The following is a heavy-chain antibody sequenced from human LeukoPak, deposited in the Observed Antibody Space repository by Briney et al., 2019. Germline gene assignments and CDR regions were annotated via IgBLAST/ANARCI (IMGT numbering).Heavy chain of an antibody. D-gene: IGHD2-2*01. CDR2: ISYDGSNK. V-gene: IGHV3-30*04. CDR3: ARDPSLSP. CDR1: GFTFSSYA. J-gene: IGHJ5*02. Sequence: GGSLRLSCAASGFTFSSYAMHWVRQAPGKGLEWVAVISYDGSNKYYADSVKGRFTISRDNSKNTLYLQMNSLRAEDTAVYYCARDPSLSPWGQGTLVTVSS.